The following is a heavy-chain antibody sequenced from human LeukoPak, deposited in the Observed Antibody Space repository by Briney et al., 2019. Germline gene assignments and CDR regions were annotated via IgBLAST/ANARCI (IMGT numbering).Heavy chain of an antibody. Sequence: SETLSLTCTVSGGSISIYYWNWIRQPPGKGLEWIGYIYNSGSTSYNPPLKSRVTISVDTSKNQFSLKLTSVTAADTAVYYCVRDRELTYWGQGTLVTVSS. J-gene: IGHJ4*02. CDR3: VRDRELTY. D-gene: IGHD1-26*01. V-gene: IGHV4-59*01. CDR2: IYNSGST. CDR1: GGSISIYY.